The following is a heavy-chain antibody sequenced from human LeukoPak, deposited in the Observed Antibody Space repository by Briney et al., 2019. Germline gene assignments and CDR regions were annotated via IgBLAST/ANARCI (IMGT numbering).Heavy chain of an antibody. V-gene: IGHV3-73*01. J-gene: IGHJ5*02. Sequence: PGGSLKLSCAASGFTFSDSAMHWVRQASGKGLEWIGRIRSEVYSYATAYGASVKGRFTISRDDSKNTAYLQMNSLKTEDTAVYYCTRLSYNSGFPDPWGQGTLVTVSS. CDR3: TRLSYNSGFPDP. CDR2: IRSEVYSYAT. CDR1: GFTFSDSA. D-gene: IGHD6-19*01.